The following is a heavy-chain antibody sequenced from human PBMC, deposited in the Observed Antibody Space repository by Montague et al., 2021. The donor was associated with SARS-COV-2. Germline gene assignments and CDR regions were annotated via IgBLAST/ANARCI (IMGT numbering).Heavy chain of an antibody. Sequence: TLSLTCTVSGGSISDGNYYWSWVRQPPGKGLEWIACIYVTGNPKSNPSLKSRVTMSIDTSKNQFYLNLTSVTAADTAVYYCVGEAYDAYDGHWGQGTLVTVSS. CDR2: IYVTGNP. CDR3: VGEAYDAYDGH. D-gene: IGHD3-22*01. J-gene: IGHJ4*02. V-gene: IGHV4-30-4*08. CDR1: GGSISDGNYY.